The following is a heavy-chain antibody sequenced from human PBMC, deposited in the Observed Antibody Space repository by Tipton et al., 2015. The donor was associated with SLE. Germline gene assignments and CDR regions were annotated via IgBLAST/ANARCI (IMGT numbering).Heavy chain of an antibody. Sequence: TLSLTCTVSGGSISSYYRSWIRQPPGKGLEWIGYIYYSGSTNYNPSLKSRVTISVDTSKNQFSLKLSSVTAAETAVYYCARVYSSSWGAFDIWGQGTMVTVSS. D-gene: IGHD6-13*01. CDR1: GGSISSYY. J-gene: IGHJ3*02. CDR3: ARVYSSSWGAFDI. V-gene: IGHV4-59*01. CDR2: IYYSGST.